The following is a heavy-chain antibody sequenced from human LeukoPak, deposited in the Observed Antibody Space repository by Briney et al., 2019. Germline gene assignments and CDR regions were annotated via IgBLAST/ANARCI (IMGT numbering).Heavy chain of an antibody. CDR3: ARDPGSWAFDI. CDR2: IYYSGST. J-gene: IGHJ3*02. D-gene: IGHD3-10*01. Sequence: SETLSLTCTVSGGSISSHYWGWIRQPPGKGLEWIGYIYYSGSTNYNPSLKSRVTISVDTSKNQFSLKLSSVTAADTAVYYCARDPGSWAFDIWGQGTKVTGSS. CDR1: GGSISSHY. V-gene: IGHV4-59*11.